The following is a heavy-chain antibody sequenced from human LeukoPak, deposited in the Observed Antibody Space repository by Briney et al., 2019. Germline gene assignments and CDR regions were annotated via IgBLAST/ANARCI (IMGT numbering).Heavy chain of an antibody. V-gene: IGHV1-3*01. CDR1: GYTFTSYA. CDR2: INAGNGNT. J-gene: IGHJ4*02. CDR3: ARDRHPVWVTRGEYFDY. D-gene: IGHD4-17*01. Sequence: ASVKVSCKASGYTFTSYAMHWVRQAPGQRLEWMGWINAGNGNTKYSQKFQGRVTITRDTSASTAYMELSSLRSEDTAVYYCARDRHPVWVTRGEYFDYWGQGTLVTVSS.